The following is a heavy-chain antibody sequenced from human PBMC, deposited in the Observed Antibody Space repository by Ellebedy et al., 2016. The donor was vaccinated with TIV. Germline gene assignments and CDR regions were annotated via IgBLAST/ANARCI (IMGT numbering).Heavy chain of an antibody. Sequence: GGSLRLSCAASGFSFRSYWMSWVRQAPGKGLEWVANIYQDRSEKNYVDSLKGRFTISRDNARNSLYLQMNSLRVEDTAVYYCARDGAYGDYSPGQYCMDVWGQGTTVTVS. CDR2: IYQDRSEK. CDR3: ARDGAYGDYSPGQYCMDV. CDR1: GFSFRSYW. V-gene: IGHV3-7*03. D-gene: IGHD4-17*01. J-gene: IGHJ6*02.